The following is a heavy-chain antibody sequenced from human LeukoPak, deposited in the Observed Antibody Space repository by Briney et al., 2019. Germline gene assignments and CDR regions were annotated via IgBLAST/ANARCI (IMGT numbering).Heavy chain of an antibody. CDR3: ARTVTTTHFDY. D-gene: IGHD4-11*01. CDR2: VYHSGGT. Sequence: SETLSLTCAVSGGSISSSGYSWSWIRQPPGKGLEWIGYVYHSGGTYYNPSLKSRVTISVDRSSNQFSLKLTSVTAADTAVYYCARTVTTTHFDYWGQGTLVTVSS. J-gene: IGHJ4*02. CDR1: GGSISSSGYS. V-gene: IGHV4-30-2*01.